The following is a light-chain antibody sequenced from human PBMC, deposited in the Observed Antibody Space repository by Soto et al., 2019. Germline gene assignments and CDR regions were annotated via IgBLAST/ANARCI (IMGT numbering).Light chain of an antibody. CDR1: QTVSRN. Sequence: EVVITQSPSTLSLSPAERSTLSCRTRQTVSRNLAWYQQRPGQAPRLLIYDISNRAAGVPARFSGSGSETEFTLTIRSLQSEDFAVYFCQQYNNWPSFGQGTRLEI. CDR2: DIS. J-gene: IGKJ5*01. CDR3: QQYNNWPS. V-gene: IGKV3-15*01.